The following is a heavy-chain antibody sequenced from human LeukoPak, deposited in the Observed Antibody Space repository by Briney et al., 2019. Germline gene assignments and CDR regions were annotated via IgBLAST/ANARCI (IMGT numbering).Heavy chain of an antibody. CDR3: GGGGRVVRGGGMDV. V-gene: IGHV4-34*01. CDR2: INHSGST. J-gene: IGHJ6*02. Sequence: SETLSLTCAVYGGSFSGYYWSWIRQPPGKGLEWIGEINHSGSTNYNPSLKSRVTISVDTSKNQFSLKLSSVTAADTAVYYCGGGGRVVRGGGMDVWGQGTTVTVSS. CDR1: GGSFSGYY. D-gene: IGHD3-10*01.